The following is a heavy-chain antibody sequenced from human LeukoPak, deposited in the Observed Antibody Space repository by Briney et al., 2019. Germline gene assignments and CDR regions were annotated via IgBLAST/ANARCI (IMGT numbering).Heavy chain of an antibody. CDR3: ARVPLPSGYSGFDP. V-gene: IGHV1-8*01. CDR1: GYTFTSYD. CDR2: MNPNSGNT. Sequence: ASVKVSCKASGYTFTSYDINWVRQATGQGLEWMGWMNPNSGNTGYAQKFQGRVTMTRNTSISTAYMELSSLRSEDAAVYYCARVPLPSGYSGFDPWGQGTLVTVSS. D-gene: IGHD6-13*01. J-gene: IGHJ5*02.